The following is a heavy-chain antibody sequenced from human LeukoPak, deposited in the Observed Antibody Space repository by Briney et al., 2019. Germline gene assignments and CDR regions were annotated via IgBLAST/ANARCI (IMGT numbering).Heavy chain of an antibody. CDR1: GFTFSSYA. CDR3: ARGAIVVVPAAIAHDY. Sequence: PAESLRLSCVASGFTFSSYAMHRGRGAPGKRRACVAVISYDGSNKYYADSVKGRFTISRDNSKNTLYLQMNSLRAEDTAVYYCARGAIVVVPAAIAHDYWGQGTLVTVSS. CDR2: ISYDGSNK. V-gene: IGHV3-30*01. D-gene: IGHD2-2*02. J-gene: IGHJ4*02.